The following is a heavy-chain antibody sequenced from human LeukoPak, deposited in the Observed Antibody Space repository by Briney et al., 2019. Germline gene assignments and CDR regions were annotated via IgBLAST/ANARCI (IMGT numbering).Heavy chain of an antibody. V-gene: IGHV3-66*01. CDR2: IYSGGST. D-gene: IGHD6-13*01. Sequence: GGSLRLSCAASGFTVSNNYMSWVRQAPGKGLEWVSVIYSGGSTYHADSVKGRFTISRDNAKNSLYLQMNSLRAEDTAVYYCAIRTALYTTSWSNFDYWGQGTLVTVSS. J-gene: IGHJ4*02. CDR3: AIRTALYTTSWSNFDY. CDR1: GFTVSNNY.